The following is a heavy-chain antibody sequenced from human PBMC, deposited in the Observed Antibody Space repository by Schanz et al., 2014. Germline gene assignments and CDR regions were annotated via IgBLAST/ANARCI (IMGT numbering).Heavy chain of an antibody. CDR1: GFTFSSYG. CDR3: ARVELSVYYYAMDV. D-gene: IGHD2-15*01. CDR2: ISSSSSYI. J-gene: IGHJ6*02. Sequence: EVQLVESGGGLVKPGGSLRLSCAASGFTFSSYGMNWVRQAPGKGLEWVSYISSSSSYIYYADSMKGRFTISRDNAKNSLYLQMNSLRAEDTAVYYCARVELSVYYYAMDVWGQGTTVTVSS. V-gene: IGHV3-21*01.